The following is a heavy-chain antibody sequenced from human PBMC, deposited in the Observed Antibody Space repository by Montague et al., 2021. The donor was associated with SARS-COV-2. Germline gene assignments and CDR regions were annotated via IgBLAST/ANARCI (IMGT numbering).Heavy chain of an antibody. Sequence: SLRLSCAASGFTFSSYSMNWVRQAPGKGLEWVSSISSSSSYIYYADSVKGRFTISRDNAKNSLYLQMNSLRAEDTAVYYCARGARYDFWSGYYFDYWGQGTLVTVSS. CDR1: GFTFSSYS. CDR3: ARGARYDFWSGYYFDY. J-gene: IGHJ4*02. D-gene: IGHD3-3*01. V-gene: IGHV3-21*01. CDR2: ISSSSSYI.